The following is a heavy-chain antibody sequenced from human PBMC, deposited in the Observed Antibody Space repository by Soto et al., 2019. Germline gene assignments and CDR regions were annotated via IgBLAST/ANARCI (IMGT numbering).Heavy chain of an antibody. CDR1: GYTFTSYD. Sequence: ASVKVSCKASGYTFTSYDINWVRQATGQGLEWMGWMNPNSGNTGYAQKFQGRVTMTRNTSISTAYMELSSLRSEDTAVYYCARGRYCSGGSCYNWGTSLGFDYWGQGTLVTVSS. J-gene: IGHJ4*02. D-gene: IGHD2-15*01. CDR2: MNPNSGNT. CDR3: ARGRYCSGGSCYNWGTSLGFDY. V-gene: IGHV1-8*01.